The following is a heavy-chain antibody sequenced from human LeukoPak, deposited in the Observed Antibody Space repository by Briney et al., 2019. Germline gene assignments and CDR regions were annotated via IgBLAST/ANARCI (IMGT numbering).Heavy chain of an antibody. CDR3: ASHSSYYYYGMDV. CDR2: IYYSGST. V-gene: IGHV4-59*01. Sequence: SETLSLTCAVYGGSFSGYYWSWIRQPPGKGLEWIGYIYYSGSTNYNPSLKSRVTISVDTSKNQFSLKLSSVTAADTAVYYCASHSSYYYYGMDVWGQGTTVTVSS. CDR1: GGSFSGYY. D-gene: IGHD2-15*01. J-gene: IGHJ6*02.